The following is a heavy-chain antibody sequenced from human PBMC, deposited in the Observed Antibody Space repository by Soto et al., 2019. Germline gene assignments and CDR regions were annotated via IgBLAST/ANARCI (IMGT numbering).Heavy chain of an antibody. Sequence: PSETLSLTCTVSGGSISSHYWNWIRQPPGKGLEWIGYVFYSGTTHYNPSLESRVTLSVDTSKNQFSLKLHSVTAADTAVYYCTRGGGLTIFGGGWFDPWGQGTLVTVSS. D-gene: IGHD3-3*01. CDR1: GGSISSHY. V-gene: IGHV4-59*11. J-gene: IGHJ5*02. CDR3: TRGGGLTIFGGGWFDP. CDR2: VFYSGTT.